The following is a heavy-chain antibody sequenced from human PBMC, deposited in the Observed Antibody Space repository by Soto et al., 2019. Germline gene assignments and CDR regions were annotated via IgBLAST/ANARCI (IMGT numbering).Heavy chain of an antibody. CDR1: GYTFGRFT. V-gene: IGHV1-69*13. D-gene: IGHD4-4*01. Sequence: SVKVSCKASGYTFGRFTINWVRQAPGQGLEWMGGIKPISDITNYAQRFQGRVTFTADASTSTVYLELSSLRSEDTAMYYCARDPSTINKLIGVWFDPWGQGTLVTVSS. J-gene: IGHJ5*02. CDR3: ARDPSTINKLIGVWFDP. CDR2: IKPISDIT.